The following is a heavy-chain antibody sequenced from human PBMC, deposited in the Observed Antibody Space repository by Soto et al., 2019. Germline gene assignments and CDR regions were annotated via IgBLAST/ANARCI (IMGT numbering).Heavy chain of an antibody. CDR2: ISGSGGST. CDR3: ARPLSKKRTTVGLDY. Sequence: GGSLRLSCAASGFTFSSYAMSWVRQAPGKGLEWVSAISGSGGSTYYADSVKGRFTISRDNAKNSLYLQMNSLRAEDTAVYYCARPLSKKRTTVGLDYWGQGTLVTVSS. D-gene: IGHD4-17*01. J-gene: IGHJ4*02. V-gene: IGHV3-23*01. CDR1: GFTFSSYA.